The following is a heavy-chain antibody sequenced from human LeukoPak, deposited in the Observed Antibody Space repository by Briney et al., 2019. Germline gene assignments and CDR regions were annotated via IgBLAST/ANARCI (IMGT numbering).Heavy chain of an antibody. CDR2: ISWNSGSI. CDR1: GFTFDDYA. Sequence: GGSLRLSCAASGFTFDDYAMHWLRQAPGKGLEWVSGISWNSGSIGYADSVKGRFTISRDNAKNSLSLQINSLRVEDTALYYCAKDYSSGWYYFDYWGQGTLVTVSS. D-gene: IGHD6-19*01. J-gene: IGHJ4*02. V-gene: IGHV3-9*01. CDR3: AKDYSSGWYYFDY.